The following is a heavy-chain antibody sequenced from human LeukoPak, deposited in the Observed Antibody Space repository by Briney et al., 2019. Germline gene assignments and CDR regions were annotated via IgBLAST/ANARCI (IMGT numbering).Heavy chain of an antibody. CDR1: GFAFSYSS. V-gene: IGHV3-30*04. CDR3: VRDLLVVSPDYFDL. Sequence: GGSLRLSCAASGFAFSYSSMHWVRQAPGKGLEWVAGISYDGHYKGYADSVRGRFTISRDDSKNHLYLEMSGLRPEDAALYYCVRDLLVVSPDYFDLWGQGALVTVSS. D-gene: IGHD2-8*01. CDR2: ISYDGHYK. J-gene: IGHJ4*02.